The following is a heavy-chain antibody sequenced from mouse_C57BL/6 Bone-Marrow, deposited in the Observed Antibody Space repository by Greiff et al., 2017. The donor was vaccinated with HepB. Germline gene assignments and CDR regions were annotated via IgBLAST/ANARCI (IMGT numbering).Heavy chain of an antibody. CDR3: GRYQDCSFAY. V-gene: IGHV3-6*01. J-gene: IGHJ3*01. CDR1: GYSITSGYY. Sequence: EVKLLESGPGLVKPSQSLSLTCSATGYSITSGYYWNWIRQFPGNKLEWVGYISYDGSNNYNPSLKNRISITRDTSKNQFFLKLNSVTTEDTATYYYGRYQDCSFAYWGRGTLITVSA. CDR2: ISYDGSN. D-gene: IGHD3-2*02.